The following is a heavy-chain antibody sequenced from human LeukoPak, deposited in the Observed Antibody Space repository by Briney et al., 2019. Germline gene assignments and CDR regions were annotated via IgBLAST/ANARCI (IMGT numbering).Heavy chain of an antibody. CDR3: AADQGIYDSSGCCFDY. D-gene: IGHD3-22*01. CDR1: GFTFTSSA. Sequence: ASVKVSCKASGFTFTSSAVQWVRQARGQRLEWIGWIVVGSGNTNYAQKFQERVTITRDMSTSTAYMEPSSLRSEDTAVYYCAADQGIYDSSGCCFDYWGQGTLVTVSS. J-gene: IGHJ4*02. CDR2: IVVGSGNT. V-gene: IGHV1-58*01.